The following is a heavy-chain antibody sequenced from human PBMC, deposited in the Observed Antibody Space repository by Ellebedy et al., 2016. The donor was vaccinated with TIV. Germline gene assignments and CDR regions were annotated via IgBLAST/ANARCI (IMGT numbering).Heavy chain of an antibody. V-gene: IGHV3-53*01. Sequence: GGSLRLSCAASGFTVSNTYMGWVRQAPGQGLDWVSVIYSGGSRYYADSVKGRFTISRDNSKNTLYLQMNSLKVEDTAIYYCARDRITRVGMWHFDLWGRGTLVTVSS. CDR2: IYSGGSR. D-gene: IGHD1-14*01. CDR3: ARDRITRVGMWHFDL. J-gene: IGHJ2*01. CDR1: GFTVSNTY.